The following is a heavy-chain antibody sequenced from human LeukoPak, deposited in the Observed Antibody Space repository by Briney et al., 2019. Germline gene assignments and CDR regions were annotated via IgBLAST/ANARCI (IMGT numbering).Heavy chain of an antibody. CDR1: GFTFRSYE. J-gene: IGHJ4*02. CDR3: ARGKSRGSHIDY. D-gene: IGHD1-26*01. Sequence: PGGSLRLSCEDSGFTFRSYEMNWVRQAPGKGLEWVGSIYYSGTTYYNPSLKSRVTISVDTSRNQFSLKLRSVTAADTAVYYCARGKSRGSHIDYWGQGTLVTVSS. CDR2: IYYSGTT. V-gene: IGHV4-38-2*01.